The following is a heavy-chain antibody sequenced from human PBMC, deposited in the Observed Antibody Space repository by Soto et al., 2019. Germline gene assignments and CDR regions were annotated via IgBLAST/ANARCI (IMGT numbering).Heavy chain of an antibody. CDR3: ARDQMVRVVIRGYYYYYGMDV. Sequence: ASVKVSCKASGYTFTSYGISWVRQAPGQGLEWMGWISAYNGNTNYAQKLQGRVTMTTDTSTSTAYMELRSLRSDDTAVYYCARDQMVRVVIRGYYYYYGMDVWGQGTKVTVSS. D-gene: IGHD3-10*01. J-gene: IGHJ6*02. CDR1: GYTFTSYG. CDR2: ISAYNGNT. V-gene: IGHV1-18*01.